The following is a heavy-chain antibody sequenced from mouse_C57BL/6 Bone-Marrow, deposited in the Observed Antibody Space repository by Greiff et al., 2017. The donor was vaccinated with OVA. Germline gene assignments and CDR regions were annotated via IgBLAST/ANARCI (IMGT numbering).Heavy chain of an antibody. CDR3: AREARTGTAWFAY. CDR2: IYPGDGDT. D-gene: IGHD4-1*01. V-gene: IGHV1-82*01. J-gene: IGHJ3*01. Sequence: VKLLESGPELVKPGASVKISCKASGYAFSSSWLNWVKQRPGKGLEWIGRIYPGDGDTTYNGKFKGKATLTADKSSSTAYMQLSSLTSEDSAVDFCAREARTGTAWFAYWGQGTLVTVSA. CDR1: GYAFSSSW.